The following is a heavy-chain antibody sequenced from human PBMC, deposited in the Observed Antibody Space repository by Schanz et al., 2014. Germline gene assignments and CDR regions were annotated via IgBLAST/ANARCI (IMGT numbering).Heavy chain of an antibody. CDR1: GFTFSNYA. V-gene: IGHV3-23*01. CDR3: AKGLYYDNTGGGFDY. Sequence: EVQLLESGGGLVRPGGSLRLSCAASGFTFSNYAMSWVRQAPGKGLEWVSGFIVDSGNTYYAGSVKGRFSISRDYSKNSLYLQRSSLRAEDTAVYYCAKGLYYDNTGGGFDYWGQGTLVTVSS. J-gene: IGHJ4*02. CDR2: FIVDSGNT. D-gene: IGHD3-16*01.